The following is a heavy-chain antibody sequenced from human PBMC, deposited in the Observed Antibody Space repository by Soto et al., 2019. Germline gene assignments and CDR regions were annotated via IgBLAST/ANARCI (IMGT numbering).Heavy chain of an antibody. D-gene: IGHD4-4*01. CDR2: IIPIFGTI. J-gene: IGHJ4*01. V-gene: IGHV1-69*13. CDR3: ARPRTVAATKGYDY. CDR1: GVTFSRYP. Sequence: SMKVSCKNSGVTFSRYPIAWVRQAPGHGLEWMGQIIPIFGTISHAQNFQGRITITADESTSTAYMELSRLRSDDTAVYYCARPRTVAATKGYDYWG.